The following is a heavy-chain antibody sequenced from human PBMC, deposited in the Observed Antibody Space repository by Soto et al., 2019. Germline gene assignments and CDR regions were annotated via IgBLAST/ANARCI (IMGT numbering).Heavy chain of an antibody. J-gene: IGHJ4*02. D-gene: IGHD1-26*01. V-gene: IGHV1-18*01. CDR1: GYTFTSYG. CDR2: ISAYNGNT. CDR3: AREGFHYLVGATYQYYFGY. Sequence: ASVKVSCKASGYTFTSYGISWVRQAPGQGLEWMGWISAYNGNTNYAQKLQGRVTMTTDTSTSTAYMELRSLRSDDTAVYYCAREGFHYLVGATYQYYFGYWGQGTLVTVSS.